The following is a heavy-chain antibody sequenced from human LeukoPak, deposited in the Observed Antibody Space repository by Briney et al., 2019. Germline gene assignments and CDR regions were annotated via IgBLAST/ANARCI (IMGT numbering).Heavy chain of an antibody. CDR2: PGTAGDT. CDR3: AREPLNYFDP. CDR1: GFTFSNYA. D-gene: IGHD3-10*01. J-gene: IGHJ5*02. V-gene: IGHV3-13*01. Sequence: GGSLRLSCAASGFTFSNYAMHWVRQPAGEGLEWVSAPGTAGDTFYPGSVKGRFTISRDNAKNSLYLQMDSLRAEDTAVYYCAREPLNYFDPWGQGTLVTVSS.